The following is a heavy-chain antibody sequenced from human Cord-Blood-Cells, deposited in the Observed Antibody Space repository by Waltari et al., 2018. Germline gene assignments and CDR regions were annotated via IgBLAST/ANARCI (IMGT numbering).Heavy chain of an antibody. CDR2: IYYSGST. D-gene: IGHD6-6*01. J-gene: IGHJ5*02. Sequence: QVQLQESGPGLVKPSETLSLTCTVSGGSISSYYWSWIRQPPGKGLEWIGYIYYSGSTNYNPSLKSRVTISVDTSKNQFSLKLSSVTAADTAVYYCARVVGGTSSSSNWFDPWGQGTLVTVSS. CDR3: ARVVGGTSSSSNWFDP. CDR1: GGSISSYY. V-gene: IGHV4-59*01.